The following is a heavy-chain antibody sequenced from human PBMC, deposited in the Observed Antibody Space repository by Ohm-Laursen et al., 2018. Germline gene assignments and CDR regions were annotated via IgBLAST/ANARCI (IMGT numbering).Heavy chain of an antibody. CDR3: AGDPGDADTFDY. J-gene: IGHJ4*02. CDR2: ISNDGSNK. V-gene: IGHV3-30*03. Sequence: SLRLSCTASGFIFSSFGMHWVRQAPGKGLEWVALISNDGSNKYYADSVKGRFTTSRDNSKNTLNLQMNSLRTEDTAVYYCAGDPGDADTFDYWVQGTLVTVSS. D-gene: IGHD2-21*01. CDR1: GFIFSSFG.